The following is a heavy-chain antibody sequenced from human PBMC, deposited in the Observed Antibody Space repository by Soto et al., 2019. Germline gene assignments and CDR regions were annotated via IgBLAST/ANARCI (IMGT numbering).Heavy chain of an antibody. Sequence: EVQLVESGGGLIQPGGSLRVSCAASEFTVSSNYMTWVRQAPGKGLEWVSVIDTAGRANYAESVKGRFTNSRDNSKNTLYLQMNRRRVEDTAVYYCARGATYYDFWSGHYTSYTYYGMDVWGQGTKVTVS. V-gene: IGHV3-53*01. CDR3: ARGATYYDFWSGHYTSYTYYGMDV. D-gene: IGHD3-3*01. CDR1: EFTVSSNY. CDR2: IDTAGRA. J-gene: IGHJ6*02.